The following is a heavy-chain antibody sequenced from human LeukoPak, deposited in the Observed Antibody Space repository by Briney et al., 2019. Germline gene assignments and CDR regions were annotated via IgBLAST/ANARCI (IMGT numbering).Heavy chain of an antibody. CDR1: GGSFSGYY. Sequence: SETLSLTCAVYGGSFSGYYWSWIRQPPGKGLGWIGEINHSGSTNYNPSLKSRVTISVDTSKNQFSLKLSSVTAADTAVYYCARDPGSLSGIDPWGQGTLVTVSS. V-gene: IGHV4-34*01. CDR3: ARDPGSLSGIDP. CDR2: INHSGST. J-gene: IGHJ5*02. D-gene: IGHD1-20*01.